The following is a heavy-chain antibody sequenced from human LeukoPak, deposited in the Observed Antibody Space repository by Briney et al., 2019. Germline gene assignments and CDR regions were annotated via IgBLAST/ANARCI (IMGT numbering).Heavy chain of an antibody. CDR2: ISDKDTGT. Sequence: GGSLRLSCAAYGFSFSTFEMSWARQAPGKGLEWVSFISDKDTGTHYADSVQGRFTVSRDNSKNTLYLQTSSLRVEDTAIYYCVKGGWLDYWGQGALVTVSS. D-gene: IGHD5-18*01. J-gene: IGHJ4*02. CDR1: GFSFSTFE. V-gene: IGHV3-23*01. CDR3: VKGGWLDY.